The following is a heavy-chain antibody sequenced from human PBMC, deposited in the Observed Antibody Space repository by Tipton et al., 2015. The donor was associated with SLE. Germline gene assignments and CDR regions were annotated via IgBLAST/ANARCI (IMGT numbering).Heavy chain of an antibody. J-gene: IGHJ3*02. Sequence: LRLSCTVSGGSISSYYWSWIRQPPGKGLEWIGHIYYSGSTNYNPSLKSRVTISVDTSKNQFSLKLSSVTAADTAVYYCARERFFARRGFDIWGQGTMVTVSS. V-gene: IGHV4-59*01. CDR2: IYYSGST. CDR3: ARERFFARRGFDI. D-gene: IGHD3-10*01. CDR1: GGSISSYY.